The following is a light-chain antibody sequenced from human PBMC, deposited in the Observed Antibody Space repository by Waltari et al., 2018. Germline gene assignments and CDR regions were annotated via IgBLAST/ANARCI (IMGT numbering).Light chain of an antibody. J-gene: IGLJ3*02. Sequence: QLVLTQSPSASASLGASVKLTCTLSSGHSSNVIAWHQQQPEKGPRYSMKVNSDGSHSKGDEIPDRFSGSSSGAERYLTLSSLQSEDEADYYCQTGGHGTWVFGGGTKLTVL. CDR1: SGHSSNV. V-gene: IGLV4-69*01. CDR2: VNSDGSH. CDR3: QTGGHGTWV.